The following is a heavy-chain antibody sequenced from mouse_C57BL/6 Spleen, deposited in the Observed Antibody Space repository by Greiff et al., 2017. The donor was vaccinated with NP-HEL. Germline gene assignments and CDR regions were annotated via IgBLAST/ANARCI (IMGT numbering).Heavy chain of an antibody. V-gene: IGHV1-19*01. J-gene: IGHJ1*03. CDR1: GYTFTDYY. Sequence: EVQLQQSGPVLVKPGASVKMSCQASGYTFTDYYMNWVKQSHGKSLEWIGVINPYNGGTSYNQKFKGKATLTVDKSSSTAYMERNRLTYDDSAGYYCASAVLITTVVAAPYFDVWGTGTTGAVAS. D-gene: IGHD1-1*01. CDR2: INPYNGGT. CDR3: ASAVLITTVVAAPYFDV.